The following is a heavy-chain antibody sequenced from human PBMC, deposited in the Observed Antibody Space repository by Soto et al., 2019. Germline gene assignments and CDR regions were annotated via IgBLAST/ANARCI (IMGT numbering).Heavy chain of an antibody. V-gene: IGHV3-43D*04. CDR3: AKGKGRHYYYGMDV. J-gene: IGHJ6*02. CDR1: GFAFDDYA. CDR2: ISWDGGST. D-gene: IGHD2-15*01. Sequence: PGGSLRLSCAASGFAFDDYAMHWVRQAPGKGLEWVSLISWDGGSTYYADSVKGRFTISRDNSKNSLYLQMNSLRAEDTALYYCAKGKGRHYYYGMDVWGQGTTVTVSS.